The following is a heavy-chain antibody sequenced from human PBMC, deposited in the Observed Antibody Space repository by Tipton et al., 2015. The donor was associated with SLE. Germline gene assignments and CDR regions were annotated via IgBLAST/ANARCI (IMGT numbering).Heavy chain of an antibody. CDR2: ISAYNGNT. V-gene: IGHV1-18*04. J-gene: IGHJ4*02. CDR3: ARDLFPYYYDSSGCPDY. CDR1: GYTFTSYG. D-gene: IGHD3-22*01. Sequence: QSGAEVKKPGASVKVSCKASGYTFTSYGISWVRQAPGQGLEWMGWISAYNGNTNYAQKLQGRVTMTTDTSTSTAYMELRSLRSDDTAVYYCARDLFPYYYDSSGCPDYWGQGTLVTVSS.